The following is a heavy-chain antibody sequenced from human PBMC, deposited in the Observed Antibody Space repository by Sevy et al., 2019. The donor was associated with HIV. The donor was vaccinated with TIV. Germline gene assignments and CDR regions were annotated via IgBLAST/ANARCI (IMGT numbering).Heavy chain of an antibody. CDR3: ARGSIAAADHPTHYFDY. Sequence: GGSLRLSCAASGFTFSSYGMHWVRQAPGKGLEWVAVIWYDGSNKYYADSVKGRFTISRDNSKNTLYLQMNSLRAEDTAVYYCARGSIAAADHPTHYFDYWGQGTLVTVSS. CDR2: IWYDGSNK. V-gene: IGHV3-33*01. J-gene: IGHJ4*02. D-gene: IGHD6-13*01. CDR1: GFTFSSYG.